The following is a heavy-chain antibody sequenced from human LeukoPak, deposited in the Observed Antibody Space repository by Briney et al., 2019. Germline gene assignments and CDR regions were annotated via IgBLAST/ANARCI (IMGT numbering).Heavy chain of an antibody. J-gene: IGHJ5*02. CDR1: GGSFSGYY. CDR2: INHSGST. V-gene: IGHV4-34*01. D-gene: IGHD5-24*01. Sequence: PSETLSLTCAVYGGSFSGYYWSSIRQPPGKGLEWIGEINHSGSTNYKPSLKSRVTISVDTSKNQFSLKLSSVTAADTAVYYCARGRPKRNWFDPWGQGTLATVSS. CDR3: ARGRPKRNWFDP.